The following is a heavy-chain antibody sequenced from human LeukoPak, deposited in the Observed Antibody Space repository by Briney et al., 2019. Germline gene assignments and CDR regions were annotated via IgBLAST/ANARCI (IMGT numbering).Heavy chain of an antibody. Sequence: SETLSLTCAVYGGSFSGYYWSWIRQPPGKGLEWIGEINHSGSTNYNPSLKSRVTISVDTSKNQFSLKLSSVTAADTAVYYCRSSSSLLTYYYGMDVWGQGTTVTVSS. CDR1: GGSFSGYY. CDR3: RSSSSLLTYYYGMDV. D-gene: IGHD6-6*01. V-gene: IGHV4-34*01. J-gene: IGHJ6*02. CDR2: INHSGST.